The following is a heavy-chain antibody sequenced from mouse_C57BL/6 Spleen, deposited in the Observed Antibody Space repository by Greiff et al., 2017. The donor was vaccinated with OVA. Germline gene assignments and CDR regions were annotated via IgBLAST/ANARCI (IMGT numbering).Heavy chain of an antibody. CDR1: GFTFSDYG. Sequence: EVQRVESGGGLVQPGGSLKLSCAASGFTFSDYGMAWVRQAPRKGPEWVAFISNLAYSIYYADTVTGRFTISRENAKNTLYLEMSSLRSEDTAMYYCARHGYGSSFAYWGQGTLVTVSA. CDR2: ISNLAYSI. V-gene: IGHV5-15*01. J-gene: IGHJ3*01. D-gene: IGHD1-1*01. CDR3: ARHGYGSSFAY.